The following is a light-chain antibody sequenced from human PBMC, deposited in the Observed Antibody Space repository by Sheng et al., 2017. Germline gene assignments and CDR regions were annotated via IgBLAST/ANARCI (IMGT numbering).Light chain of an antibody. Sequence: QSVLTQPPSASGTPGQRVTISCSGSRSNIGNNYVHWYQQLPGTTPKALIYRNDQRPSGVPDRFSASKSDTSASLAISGLRSEDEADYYCASWDDTLSGWVFGGGTKLTVL. CDR1: RSNIGNNY. CDR3: ASWDDTLSGWV. J-gene: IGLJ3*02. V-gene: IGLV1-47*01. CDR2: RND.